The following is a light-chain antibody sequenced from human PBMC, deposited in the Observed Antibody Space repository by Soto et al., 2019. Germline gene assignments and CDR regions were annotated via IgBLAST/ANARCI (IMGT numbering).Light chain of an antibody. Sequence: IQLTQSPSSLSASVVDSVTITCLASQGITSYLACYQQKPGKAPNLLIYGASTLQSGVPSRFSGSGSGTDFTLTINSLQAEDFATYYCQQTRSYPSTFGGGTKVDIK. CDR2: GAS. CDR1: QGITSY. J-gene: IGKJ4*01. V-gene: IGKV1-9*01. CDR3: QQTRSYPST.